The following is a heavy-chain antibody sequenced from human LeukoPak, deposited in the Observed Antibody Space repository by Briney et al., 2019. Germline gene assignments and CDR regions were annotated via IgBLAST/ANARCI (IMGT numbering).Heavy chain of an antibody. CDR1: GGSISGYY. D-gene: IGHD4-23*01. CDR2: IYYTGST. J-gene: IGHJ5*02. CDR3: ARERYYYGGKTWFDP. Sequence: SETLSLTCTVSGGSISGYYWSWVRQPAGKGLEWIGSIYYTGSTSTNPFFKSRVTVSVDTSKNQFSLNLTSVTAADTAVYYCARERYYYGGKTWFDPWGQGTLVTVSS. V-gene: IGHV4-4*07.